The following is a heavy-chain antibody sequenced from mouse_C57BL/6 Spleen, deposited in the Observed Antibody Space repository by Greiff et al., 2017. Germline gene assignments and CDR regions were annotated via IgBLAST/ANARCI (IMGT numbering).Heavy chain of an antibody. V-gene: IGHV1-82*01. D-gene: IGHD1-1*01. CDR3: ARNPYYGSSSFAY. CDR1: GYAFSSSW. J-gene: IGHJ3*01. CDR2: IYPGDGDT. Sequence: QVQLQQSGPELVKPGASVKISCKASGYAFSSSWMNWVKQRPGKGLEWIGRIYPGDGDTNYNGKFKGKATLTEDKSSSTAYMQLSSLTSEDSAVYFCARNPYYGSSSFAYWGQGTLVTVSA.